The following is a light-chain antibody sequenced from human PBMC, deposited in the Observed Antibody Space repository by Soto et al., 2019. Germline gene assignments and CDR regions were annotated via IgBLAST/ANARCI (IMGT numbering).Light chain of an antibody. CDR3: KQYASSVT. J-gene: IGKJ1*01. Sequence: EIVLTQSPASLSLSPGERATFSCRASQSVSTNFFACYQQKPGQAPSLLIYGASSTTTGIPDRFSGSVSGTDFSLTISRLEPEDFVVYDSKQYASSVTFGPGTKVDIK. V-gene: IGKV3-20*01. CDR2: GAS. CDR1: QSVSTNF.